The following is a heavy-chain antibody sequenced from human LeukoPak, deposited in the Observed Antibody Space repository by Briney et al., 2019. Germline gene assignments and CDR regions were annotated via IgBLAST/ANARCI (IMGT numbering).Heavy chain of an antibody. V-gene: IGHV5-51*01. D-gene: IGHD5-24*01. CDR1: EYNFTNYW. Sequence: GESLKISCKGSEYNFTNYWIGWVRQMPGEGLEWMGIIYPGDSETRYSPSFQGQVTISADKSITTAYLQWGSLKASDTAMYFCTRSPRDGYHDAFDIWGQGTMVTVFS. J-gene: IGHJ3*02. CDR3: TRSPRDGYHDAFDI. CDR2: IYPGDSET.